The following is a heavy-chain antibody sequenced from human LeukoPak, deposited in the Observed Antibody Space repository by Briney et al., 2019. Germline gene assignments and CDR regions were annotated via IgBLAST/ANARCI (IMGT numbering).Heavy chain of an antibody. V-gene: IGHV3-15*01. CDR1: GFTFRNAW. D-gene: IGHD3-22*01. CDR2: IKSKTDGGTT. J-gene: IGHJ4*02. Sequence: PGGSLRLSCAASGFTFRNAWMSWVRQAPGKGLEWVGRIKSKTDGGTTDYAAPVKGRFTISRDDSKNTLYLQMNSLKTEDTAVYYCTTDAGGMIVMVTLHYFDYWGQGTLVTVSS. CDR3: TTDAGGMIVMVTLHYFDY.